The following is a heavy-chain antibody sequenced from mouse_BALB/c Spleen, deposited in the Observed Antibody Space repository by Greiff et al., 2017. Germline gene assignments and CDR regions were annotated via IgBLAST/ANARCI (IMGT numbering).Heavy chain of an antibody. CDR1: GYTFTDYW. Sequence: VQLQQPGAELVMPGASVKMSCKASGYTFTDYWMHWVKQRPGQGLEWIGAIDTSDSYTSYNQKFKGKATLTVDESSSTAYMQLSSLTSEDSAVYYCAREGLPYAMDYWGQGTSVTVSS. CDR3: AREGLPYAMDY. D-gene: IGHD2-4*01. V-gene: IGHV1-69*01. J-gene: IGHJ4*01. CDR2: IDTSDSYT.